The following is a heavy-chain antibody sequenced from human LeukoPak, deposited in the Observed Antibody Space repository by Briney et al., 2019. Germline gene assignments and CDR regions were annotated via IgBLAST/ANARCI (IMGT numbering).Heavy chain of an antibody. V-gene: IGHV3-48*02. CDR1: GFTFNNNS. D-gene: IGHD3-22*01. CDR2: ISRSGDTI. Sequence: GGSLRLSCAAYGFTFNNNSMNWLRQAPGKGLEWISYISRSGDTIYYADSVKGRFTISRDNANNSLYLQMNSLRDEHTAVYFCARLLKYYYDSSGYGEDWYFDLWGRGTLVTVSS. CDR3: ARLLKYYYDSSGYGEDWYFDL. J-gene: IGHJ2*01.